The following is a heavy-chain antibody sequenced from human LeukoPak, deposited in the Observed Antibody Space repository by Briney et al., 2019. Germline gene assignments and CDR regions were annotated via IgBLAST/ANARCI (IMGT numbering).Heavy chain of an antibody. CDR2: INPKGGGT. V-gene: IGHV1-2*02. CDR1: GYTFTGYY. CDR3: VRESTGDLSFDH. D-gene: IGHD3-10*01. J-gene: IGHJ4*02. Sequence: GASVKVSCKASGYTFTGYYMHWVRQAPGQGLEWMGWINPKGGGTNYAQKFLGRVTMTRDMSISTGYMELSSLRSDDTAVYYCVRESTGDLSFDHWGQGTLVTVSS.